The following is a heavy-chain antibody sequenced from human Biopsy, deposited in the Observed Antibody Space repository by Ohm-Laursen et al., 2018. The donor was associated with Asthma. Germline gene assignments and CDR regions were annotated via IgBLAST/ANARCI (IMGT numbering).Heavy chain of an antibody. Sequence: SSVKVSCKASGGSFSNYAISWVRQAPRQGLEWMGGLIPVLSTADYAQMFEGRVTITADESTSTAYMELSSLRSEDTAVYYCARGYSGSDRIVYYYSGMEVWGPGTTVTVSS. J-gene: IGHJ6*02. V-gene: IGHV1-69*01. D-gene: IGHD5-12*01. CDR3: ARGYSGSDRIVYYYSGMEV. CDR2: LIPVLSTA. CDR1: GGSFSNYA.